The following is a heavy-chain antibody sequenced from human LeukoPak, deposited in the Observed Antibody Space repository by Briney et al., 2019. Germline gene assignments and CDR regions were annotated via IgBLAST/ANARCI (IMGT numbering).Heavy chain of an antibody. Sequence: GRSLRLSCAASGFTFSSYAMHWVRQAPGKGLEWVAVISYDGSNKYYADSVKGRFTISRDNSKNTLYLQMNSLRAEDTAVYYCARGRITMTWGQGTVVTVSS. CDR2: ISYDGSNK. V-gene: IGHV3-30*04. CDR3: ARGRITMT. D-gene: IGHD3-22*01. J-gene: IGHJ4*02. CDR1: GFTFSSYA.